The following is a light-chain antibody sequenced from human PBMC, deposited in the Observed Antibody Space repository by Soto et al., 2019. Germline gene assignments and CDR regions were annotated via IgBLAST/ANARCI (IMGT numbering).Light chain of an antibody. CDR3: QSYDSSPSGLV. CDR1: SSNIGAGYD. Sequence: QSVLTQPPSVSGAPGQRVTISCTGSSSNIGAGYDVHWYQQLPGTAPKLLIYGNSNRPSGVPDRFSGSKSGSSASLAITGLHAEDDADYYCQSYDSSPSGLVFGGGTNLTVL. J-gene: IGLJ2*01. CDR2: GNS. V-gene: IGLV1-40*01.